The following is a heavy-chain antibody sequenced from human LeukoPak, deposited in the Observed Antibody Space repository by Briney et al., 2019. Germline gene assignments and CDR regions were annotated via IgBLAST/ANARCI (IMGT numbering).Heavy chain of an antibody. CDR1: GFTFDDYA. CDR3: AKVDAWRSYGAFDI. CDR2: ISWNSGSI. J-gene: IGHJ3*02. Sequence: QSGGSLRLSCAASGFTFDDYAMHWVRQAPGKGLEWVSGISWNSGSIGYADSVKGRFTISRDNAKNSLYLQMNSLRAGDMALYYCAKVDAWRSYGAFDIWGQGTMVTVSS. V-gene: IGHV3-9*03. D-gene: IGHD1-26*01.